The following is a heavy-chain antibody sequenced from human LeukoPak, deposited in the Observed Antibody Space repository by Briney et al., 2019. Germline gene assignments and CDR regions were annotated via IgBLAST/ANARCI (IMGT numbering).Heavy chain of an antibody. CDR3: AKDAVVVPAAMDYFDY. CDR1: GFTVSSNY. CDR2: IYSGGST. J-gene: IGHJ4*02. V-gene: IGHV3-53*01. Sequence: GGSLRLSFAASGFTVSSNYMSWVRQAPGKGLEWVSVIYSGGSTYYADSVKGRFTISRDNSKNTLYLQMNSLRADDTAVNYCAKDAVVVPAAMDYFDYWGQGTLVTVSS. D-gene: IGHD2-2*01.